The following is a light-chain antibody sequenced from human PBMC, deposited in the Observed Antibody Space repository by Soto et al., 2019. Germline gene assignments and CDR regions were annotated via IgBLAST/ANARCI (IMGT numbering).Light chain of an antibody. V-gene: IGLV2-23*02. J-gene: IGLJ1*01. CDR3: CSSGGSPTYV. CDR1: SSNVGSYKL. CDR2: EVN. Sequence: QCVLTQPASVCGSPGQSITISCTRTSSNVGSYKLVSWYQQHPGKAPKLMIFEVNKRPSGVSNRFSGSKSGNTASLTISGLKVEDEADYYCCSSGGSPTYVFGTGTKVTVL.